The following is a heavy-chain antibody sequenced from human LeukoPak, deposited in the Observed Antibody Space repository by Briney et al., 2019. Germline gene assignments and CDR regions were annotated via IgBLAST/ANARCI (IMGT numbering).Heavy chain of an antibody. CDR3: AKERVGSCSGSRCWYFEY. CDR1: GDSISSFY. Sequence: SETLSLTCTVSGDSISSFYWSWIRQAAGQGLEWIGRIYSSATTNYNPSLKSRVIMSLDTSKNQFSLTLNSVTAADTAVYYCAKERVGSCSGSRCWYFEYWGQGSLVTVSS. D-gene: IGHD6-19*01. J-gene: IGHJ4*02. V-gene: IGHV4-4*07. CDR2: IYSSATT.